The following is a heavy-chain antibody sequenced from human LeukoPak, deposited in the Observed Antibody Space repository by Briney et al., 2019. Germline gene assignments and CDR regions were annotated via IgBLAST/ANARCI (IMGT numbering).Heavy chain of an antibody. V-gene: IGHV3-21*01. J-gene: IGHJ4*02. CDR3: AREIVDFGFDY. D-gene: IGHD3-16*01. Sequence: GGSLRLSCAASGFTLSSYSMNWVRQAPGKGLEWVSSISSSSSYIYYADSVKGRFTISRDNAKNSLYLQMNSLRAEDTAVYYCAREIVDFGFDYWGQGTLVTVSS. CDR1: GFTLSSYS. CDR2: ISSSSSYI.